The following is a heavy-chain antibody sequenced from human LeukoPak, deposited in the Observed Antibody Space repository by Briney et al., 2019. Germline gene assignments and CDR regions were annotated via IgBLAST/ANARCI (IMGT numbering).Heavy chain of an antibody. V-gene: IGHV3-21*01. J-gene: IGHJ4*02. D-gene: IGHD3-22*01. CDR3: ARRGGIDDSRGYGY. CDR2: ISSSSSYI. Sequence: GGSLRLSCAASGFTFSSYSMNWVRQAPGKGLEWVSSISSSSSYIYYADSVKGRFTISRDNAKNSLYLQMNSLRAEDTAVYYCARRGGIDDSRGYGYWGQGTLVTVSS. CDR1: GFTFSSYS.